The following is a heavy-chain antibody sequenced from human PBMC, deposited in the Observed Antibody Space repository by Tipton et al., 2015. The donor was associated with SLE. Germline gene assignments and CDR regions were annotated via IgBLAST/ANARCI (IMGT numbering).Heavy chain of an antibody. D-gene: IGHD3-10*01. CDR2: IYYSGST. CDR3: ARAQNYYGSGSDPDH. CDR1: GGSISSYY. J-gene: IGHJ4*02. V-gene: IGHV4-59*01. Sequence: TLSLTCTVSGGSISSYYWSWIRQPPGKGLEWIGYIYYSGSTNYNPSLKSRVTISVDTSKNQFSLKLSPVTAADTAVYYCARAQNYYGSGSDPDHWGQGTLVTVSS.